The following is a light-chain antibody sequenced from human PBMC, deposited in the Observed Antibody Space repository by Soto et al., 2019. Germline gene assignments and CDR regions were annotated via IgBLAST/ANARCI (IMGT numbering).Light chain of an antibody. Sequence: ENVLTQSPGTLSLSPGESATLSCRASQTLSNNFLVWYQHKPGQAPRLLIYGASIRATGIPDRFSGSGSGTDFTLTISRLEPEDFAVYYCQQYGGSPTFGQGTKVDIK. CDR2: GAS. CDR3: QQYGGSPT. CDR1: QTLSNNF. J-gene: IGKJ1*01. V-gene: IGKV3-20*01.